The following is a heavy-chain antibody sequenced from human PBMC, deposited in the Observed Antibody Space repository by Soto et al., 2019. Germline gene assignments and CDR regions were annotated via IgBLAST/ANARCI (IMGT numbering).Heavy chain of an antibody. Sequence: PGGSLRLSCVASGFTFSRYVMSWVRQAPGKGLEWVSTINSSGGTIYYADSVKGRFTISRDNAKNSLYLQMNSLRAEDTAVYYCASPGDRNFDYWGQGTLVTVS. V-gene: IGHV3-48*04. J-gene: IGHJ4*02. CDR3: ASPGDRNFDY. D-gene: IGHD3-10*01. CDR2: INSSGGTI. CDR1: GFTFSRYV.